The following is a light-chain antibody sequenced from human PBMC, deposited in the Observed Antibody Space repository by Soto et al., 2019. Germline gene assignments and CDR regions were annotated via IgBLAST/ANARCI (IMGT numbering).Light chain of an antibody. Sequence: QSVLTQPASVSGSPGQSITISCTGTSSDVGAFNYVSWYQQHSGKAPKLMIYEVFNRPSGISNRFSGSNSGNTASLTISGLQAEDEADYHCASYTLNSTLTFGGGTKLTVL. CDR2: EVF. J-gene: IGLJ2*01. CDR3: ASYTLNSTLT. V-gene: IGLV2-14*01. CDR1: SSDVGAFNY.